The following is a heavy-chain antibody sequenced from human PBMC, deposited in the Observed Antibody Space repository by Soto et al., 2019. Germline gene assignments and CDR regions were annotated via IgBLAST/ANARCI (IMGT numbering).Heavy chain of an antibody. V-gene: IGHV1-2*04. J-gene: IGHJ3*02. CDR3: ARDGIAVAGFNAFDI. CDR2: INPNSGGT. CDR1: GYTFTGYY. D-gene: IGHD6-19*01. Sequence: ASVKVSCKASGYTFTGYYMHWVRQAPGQGLEWMGWINPNSGGTNYAQKFQGWVTMTGDTSISTAYMELSRLRSDDTAVYYCARDGIAVAGFNAFDIWGQGTMVTVSS.